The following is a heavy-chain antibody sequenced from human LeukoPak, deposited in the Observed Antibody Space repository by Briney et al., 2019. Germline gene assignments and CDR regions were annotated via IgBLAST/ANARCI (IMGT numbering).Heavy chain of an antibody. Sequence: ASVKVSCKASGGTFSSYAISWVRQAPGQGLEWMGGIIPIFGTANYAQKFQGRVTITADESTSTAYMELSSLRSEDTAVYYCARGGHPRPDYHDSSGYSHYYYYGMDVWGQGTTVTVSS. V-gene: IGHV1-69*13. D-gene: IGHD3-22*01. CDR3: ARGGHPRPDYHDSSGYSHYYYYGMDV. CDR2: IIPIFGTA. J-gene: IGHJ6*02. CDR1: GGTFSSYA.